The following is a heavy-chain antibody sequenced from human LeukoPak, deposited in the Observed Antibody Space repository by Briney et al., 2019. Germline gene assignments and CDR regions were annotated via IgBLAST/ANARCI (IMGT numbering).Heavy chain of an antibody. CDR3: ARVRGVGATARPFDY. CDR2: ISGSGGST. CDR1: GFTLSSYA. V-gene: IGHV3-23*01. D-gene: IGHD1-26*01. J-gene: IGHJ4*02. Sequence: PGGSLRLSCAASGFTLSSYAMHWVRQAPGKGLEWVSAISGSGGSTYYADSVKGRFTISRDNSKNTLYLQMNSLRAEDTAVYYCARVRGVGATARPFDYWGQGTLVTVSS.